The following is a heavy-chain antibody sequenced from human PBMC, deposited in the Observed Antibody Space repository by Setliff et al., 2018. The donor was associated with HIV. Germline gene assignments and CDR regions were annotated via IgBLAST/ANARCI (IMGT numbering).Heavy chain of an antibody. CDR3: ARLCNSNTCPFDH. V-gene: IGHV1-69*04. CDR2: IIPTVGKT. CDR1: GDSFRTYA. D-gene: IGHD2-2*01. J-gene: IGHJ5*02. Sequence: SVKVSCKASGDSFRTYAFTWVRQAPGQGLEWMGTIIPTVGKTNYRQRFQGRVTMTTDRSASTLHMELRSLRSEDTAVYFCARLCNSNTCPFDHCGQGTQVTVSS.